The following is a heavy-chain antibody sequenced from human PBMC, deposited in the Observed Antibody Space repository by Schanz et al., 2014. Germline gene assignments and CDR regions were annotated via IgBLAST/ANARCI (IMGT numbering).Heavy chain of an antibody. CDR2: ITSNGGGT. CDR3: ARTDQQMQRPDY. J-gene: IGHJ4*02. D-gene: IGHD2-2*01. V-gene: IGHV3-23*01. Sequence: EVQLLESGGGLVQPGGSLRLSCAASGFTFSSNAMCWVRQAPGKGLEWVSTITSNGGGTYYADSVKGRFTISKHNSRHTLYLQMDSLTTDDTAVYYCARTDQQMQRPDYWGQGTLVIVSS. CDR1: GFTFSSNA.